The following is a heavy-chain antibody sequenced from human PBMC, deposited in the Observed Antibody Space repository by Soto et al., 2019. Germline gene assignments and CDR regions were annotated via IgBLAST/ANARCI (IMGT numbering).Heavy chain of an antibody. V-gene: IGHV3-30-3*01. CDR3: ARDKGIGQLDY. CDR2: ISYDGSNK. J-gene: IGHJ4*02. CDR1: GFTFSSYA. Sequence: LRLSCAASGFTFSSYAMHWVRQAPGKGLEWVAVISYDGSNKYYADSVKGRFTISRDNSKNTLYLQMNSLRAEDTAVYYCARDKGIGQLDYWGQGTLVTVS.